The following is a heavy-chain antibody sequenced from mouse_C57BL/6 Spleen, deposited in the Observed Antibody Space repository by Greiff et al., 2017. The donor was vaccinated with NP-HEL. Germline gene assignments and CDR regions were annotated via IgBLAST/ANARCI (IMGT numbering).Heavy chain of an antibody. CDR3: ARSEATMVTTTMDY. CDR1: GYTFTSYW. V-gene: IGHV1-59*01. J-gene: IGHJ4*01. Sequence: QVQLQQPGAELVRPGTSVKLSCKASGYTFTSYWMHWVKQRPGQGLEWIGVIDPSDSYTNYNQKFKGKATLTVDTSSSTAYMQLSSLTSEDSAVYYGARSEATMVTTTMDYWGQGTSVTVSS. D-gene: IGHD2-2*01. CDR2: IDPSDSYT.